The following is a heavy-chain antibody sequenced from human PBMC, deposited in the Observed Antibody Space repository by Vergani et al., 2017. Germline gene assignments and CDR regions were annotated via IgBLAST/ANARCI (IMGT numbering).Heavy chain of an antibody. CDR2: TIPIFGPA. CDR3: ARGSIARVVPAAIPDWFDA. J-gene: IGHJ5*02. Sequence: QVQLVQSGAEVKKPGSSVKVSCKASGGTFSSYAISWVRQAPGQGLEWMGGTIPIFGPANYAQKLQGRVTITADKSTSTAYMELSSLRSEDTAVYYCARGSIARVVPAAIPDWFDAWGQGTLVTVSS. CDR1: GGTFSSYA. D-gene: IGHD2-2*02. V-gene: IGHV1-69*06.